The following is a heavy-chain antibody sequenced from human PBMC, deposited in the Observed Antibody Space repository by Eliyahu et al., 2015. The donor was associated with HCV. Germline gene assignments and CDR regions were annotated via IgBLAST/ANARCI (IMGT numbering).Heavy chain of an antibody. CDR2: ISYSGFT. CDR3: ARVMIRGVPNWFDP. CDR1: GGSISGGGHY. V-gene: IGHV4-31*01. J-gene: IGHJ5*02. D-gene: IGHD3-10*01. Sequence: QLQESGPGLVKPSQNLSLTCXVSGGSISGGGHYWTWIRQHPGKGLEWIGYISYSGFTYYNPSLKSQVTISMDSSQNQFSLKVTSLTAADTAVYYCARVMIRGVPNWFDPWGQGILVTVSS.